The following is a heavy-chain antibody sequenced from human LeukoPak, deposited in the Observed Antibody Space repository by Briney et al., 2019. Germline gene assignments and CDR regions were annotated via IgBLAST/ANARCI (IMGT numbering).Heavy chain of an antibody. CDR1: GFTFSSYA. Sequence: GRSLRLSCAASGFTFSSYAMHWVRQAPGKGLEWVAVISYDGSNKYYADSVKGRFTVSRDNSKNTLSLQMNSLRAEDTAVYYCARARDIVVVVATYGMDVWGQGTTVTVSS. CDR2: ISYDGSNK. V-gene: IGHV3-30-3*01. J-gene: IGHJ6*02. CDR3: ARARDIVVVVATYGMDV. D-gene: IGHD2-15*01.